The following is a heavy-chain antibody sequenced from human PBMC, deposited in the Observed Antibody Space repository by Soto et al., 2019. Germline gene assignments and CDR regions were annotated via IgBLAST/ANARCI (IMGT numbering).Heavy chain of an antibody. D-gene: IGHD6-13*01. Sequence: ASVKVSCKASGYTFTSYGISWVRQAPGQGLEWMGWISAYNGNTNYAQKLQGRVTMTTDTSTSTAYMELRSLRSDDTAVYYCARDRGTAAAGTRAFDIWGQGTTVTVSS. CDR2: ISAYNGNT. J-gene: IGHJ3*02. CDR1: GYTFTSYG. CDR3: ARDRGTAAAGTRAFDI. V-gene: IGHV1-18*01.